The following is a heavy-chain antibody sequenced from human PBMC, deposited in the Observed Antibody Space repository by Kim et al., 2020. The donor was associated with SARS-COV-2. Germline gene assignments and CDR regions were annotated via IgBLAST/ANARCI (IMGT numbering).Heavy chain of an antibody. Sequence: GGSLRLSCAASGFTFSSYGMHWVRQAPGKGLEWVAVIWYDGSNKYYADSVKGRFTISRDNSKNTLYLQMNSLRAEDTAVYYCARDPDYYGSGSYLMYYYYYGMDVWGQGTTVTVSS. V-gene: IGHV3-33*01. D-gene: IGHD3-10*01. CDR3: ARDPDYYGSGSYLMYYYYYGMDV. CDR1: GFTFSSYG. J-gene: IGHJ6*02. CDR2: IWYDGSNK.